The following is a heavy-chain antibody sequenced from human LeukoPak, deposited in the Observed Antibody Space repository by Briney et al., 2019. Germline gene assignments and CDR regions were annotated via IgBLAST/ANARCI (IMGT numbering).Heavy chain of an antibody. D-gene: IGHD6-13*01. V-gene: IGHV3-23*01. CDR3: AKDTYSSSWYGY. CDR2: ISGSGGST. Sequence: GGSLRLSCAASGFTFSSYTMSWVRQAPGKGLEWVSAISGSGGSTYYADSVKGRFTISRDNSKNTLYLQMNSLRAEDTAVYYCAKDTYSSSWYGYWGQGTLVTASS. CDR1: GFTFSSYT. J-gene: IGHJ4*02.